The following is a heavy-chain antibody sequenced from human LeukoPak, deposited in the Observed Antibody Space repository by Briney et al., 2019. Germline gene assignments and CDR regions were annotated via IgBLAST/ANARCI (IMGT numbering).Heavy chain of an antibody. Sequence: GESLKISCKGSGYTFTNYWIGWVRQMPGKGLEWMGIIYPGDSDTRYSPSFQGQVTISTDKSITTAYLQWSSLKTSDTAMYYRASRRGVGANDASDVWGQGTMVTVSS. V-gene: IGHV5-51*01. CDR1: GYTFTNYW. CDR3: ASRRGVGANDASDV. D-gene: IGHD1-26*01. CDR2: IYPGDSDT. J-gene: IGHJ3*01.